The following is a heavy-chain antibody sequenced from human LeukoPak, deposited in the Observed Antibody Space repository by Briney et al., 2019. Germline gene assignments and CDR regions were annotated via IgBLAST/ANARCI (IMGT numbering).Heavy chain of an antibody. V-gene: IGHV4-38-2*02. CDR3: ARDRGCTHVNYKGVFDF. CDR1: GYSIKNIYY. J-gene: IGHJ4*02. CDR2: IFHRRST. D-gene: IGHD4-11*01. Sequence: SETLSLTCTVSGYSIKNIYYWGWFRHAPGKGLEWIGNIFHRRSTYYNFSLKSRVTISLDTSTNQYSLNLSSGSAADTAVYYCARDRGCTHVNYKGVFDFWGQGTLVTVST.